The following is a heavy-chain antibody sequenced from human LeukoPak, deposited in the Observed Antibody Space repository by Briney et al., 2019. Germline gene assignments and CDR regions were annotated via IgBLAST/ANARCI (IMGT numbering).Heavy chain of an antibody. Sequence: GGSLRLSCAASGFTFSRHSMNWVRQAPGKGLEWVSSISSSSSYIHYADSVKGRFTISRDNAKNSLYLQMNSLRVEDTAVYYCAREMWEQRLVLMGSCDAFDIWGQGTMVTVSS. J-gene: IGHJ3*02. V-gene: IGHV3-21*01. CDR2: ISSSSSYI. CDR1: GFTFSRHS. D-gene: IGHD6-13*01. CDR3: AREMWEQRLVLMGSCDAFDI.